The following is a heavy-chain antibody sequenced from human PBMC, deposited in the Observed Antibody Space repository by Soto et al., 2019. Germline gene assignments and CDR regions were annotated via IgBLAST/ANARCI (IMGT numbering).Heavy chain of an antibody. CDR2: IIPIFGTA. D-gene: IGHD5-18*01. V-gene: IGHV1-69*13. CDR1: GGTFSSYA. Sequence: SVKVSCKASGGTFSSYAISWVRQAPGQGPEWMGGIIPIFGTANYAQKFQGRVTITADESTSTAYMELSSLRSEDTAVYYCAREVRGYSYGPNDAFDIWGQGTMVTVSS. J-gene: IGHJ3*02. CDR3: AREVRGYSYGPNDAFDI.